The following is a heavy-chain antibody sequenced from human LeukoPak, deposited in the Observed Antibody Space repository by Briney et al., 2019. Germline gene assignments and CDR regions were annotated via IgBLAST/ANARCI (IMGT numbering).Heavy chain of an antibody. Sequence: SETLSLTCTVSGGSVSSSRHYWTWVRQPPGKGLEWIGYIYHGSATYNPSLKGRVTISLDTSKNQFSLKVPSVSAADTAVYYCAREGGRQWLISGALDSWGQGTLVTVSS. CDR2: IYHGSA. J-gene: IGHJ5*01. D-gene: IGHD6-19*01. CDR1: GGSVSSSRHY. V-gene: IGHV4-61*01. CDR3: AREGGRQWLISGALDS.